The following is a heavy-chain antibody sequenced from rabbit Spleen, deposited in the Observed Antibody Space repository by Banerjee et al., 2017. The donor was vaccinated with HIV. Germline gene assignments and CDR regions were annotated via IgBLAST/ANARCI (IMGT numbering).Heavy chain of an antibody. D-gene: IGHD5-1*01. J-gene: IGHJ4*01. CDR2: INTINDVT. V-gene: IGHV1S45*01. CDR3: ARDVNGGSYDFNL. CDR1: GIDFSSSYW. Sequence: QEQLEESGGGLVKPEGSLTLTCKASGIDFSSSYWICWVRQAPGKGLEWIGCINTINDVTWYASWAKGRFTISKTSSTTVTLQMTSLTAADTATYFCARDVNGGSYDFNLWGPGTLVTVS.